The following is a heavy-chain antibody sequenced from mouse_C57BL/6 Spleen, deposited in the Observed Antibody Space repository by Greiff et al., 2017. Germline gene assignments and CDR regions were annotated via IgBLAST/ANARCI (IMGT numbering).Heavy chain of an antibody. Sequence: QVHVKQPGAELVKPGASVKLSCKASGYTFTSYWMQWVKQRPGQGLEWIGEIDPSDSYTNYNQKFKGKATLTVDTSSSTAYMQLSSLTSEDSAVYYCARKRGWESYFDYWGQGTTLTVSS. D-gene: IGHD3-3*01. V-gene: IGHV1-50*01. CDR2: IDPSDSYT. CDR1: GYTFTSYW. CDR3: ARKRGWESYFDY. J-gene: IGHJ2*01.